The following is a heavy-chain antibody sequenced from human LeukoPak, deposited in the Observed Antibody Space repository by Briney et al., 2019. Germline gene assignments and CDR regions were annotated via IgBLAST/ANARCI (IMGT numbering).Heavy chain of an antibody. CDR3: ARDRDGTFDY. J-gene: IGHJ4*02. CDR2: IYYSGST. CDR1: GGSISSYY. V-gene: IGHV4-59*01. Sequence: SETLSLTCTVSGGSISSYYWSWLRQPPGQGLEWIGYIYYSGSTNYNPSLKSRVTISVDTSKNQFSLKLSSVTAADTAVYYCARDRDGTFDYWGQGTLVTVSS. D-gene: IGHD5-24*01.